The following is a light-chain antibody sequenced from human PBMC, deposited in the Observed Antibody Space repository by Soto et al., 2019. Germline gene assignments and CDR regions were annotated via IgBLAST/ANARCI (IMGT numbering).Light chain of an antibody. CDR1: QSVSSY. Sequence: EIVLTQSPATLSLSPGERATLSCRASQSVSSYLAWYQQKPGQAPRLLIYDASNRATGIPARFSGSGSGTGFTLTISRLEAEDFAVYYCQQRSNWPLAYTFGQGTKLEIK. J-gene: IGKJ2*01. V-gene: IGKV3-11*01. CDR3: QQRSNWPLAYT. CDR2: DAS.